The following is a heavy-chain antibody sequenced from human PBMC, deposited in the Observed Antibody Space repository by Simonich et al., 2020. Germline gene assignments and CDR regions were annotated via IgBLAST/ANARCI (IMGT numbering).Heavy chain of an antibody. CDR1: GYTFTGYY. CDR3: ARGRLTGDKGAFDI. Sequence: QVQLVQSGAEVKKPGASVKVSCKASGYTFTGYYMHWVGQAPGQGLGWEGWINPNRGGTNYAQKCQGRVTMTRDTSISTAYMELSRLRSDDTAVYYCARGRLTGDKGAFDIWGQGTMVTVSS. J-gene: IGHJ3*02. D-gene: IGHD7-27*01. CDR2: INPNRGGT. V-gene: IGHV1-2*02.